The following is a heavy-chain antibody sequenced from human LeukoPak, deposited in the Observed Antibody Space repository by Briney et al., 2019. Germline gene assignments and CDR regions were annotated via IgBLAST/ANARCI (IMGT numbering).Heavy chain of an antibody. CDR2: IYYTGST. D-gene: IGHD5-18*01. J-gene: IGHJ4*02. CDR1: DGSISYNY. CDR3: ARGLSGDSYGFEY. V-gene: IGHV4-4*07. Sequence: SETLSLTCIVSDGSISYNYWSWIRQSAGKRLELIGRIYYTGSTNYNPSLRSRVTMSVDTSKNQFSLMLSSVTAADTAVYYCARGLSGDSYGFEYWGQGTLVTVSS.